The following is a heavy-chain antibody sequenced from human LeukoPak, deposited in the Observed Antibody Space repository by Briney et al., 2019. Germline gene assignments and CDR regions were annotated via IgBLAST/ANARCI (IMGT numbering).Heavy chain of an antibody. D-gene: IGHD2-2*01. Sequence: GGSLRLSCAASGFTFSYYSMNWVRQAPGKGLEWVSYIGSSTTSTIYYADSVRGRFTISRDNAENSLYLQMNSLRADDTAVYYCASGGGCSSSSCYAAYYFDYWGQGTLVTVSS. CDR1: GFTFSYYS. J-gene: IGHJ4*02. CDR3: ASGGGCSSSSCYAAYYFDY. CDR2: IGSSTTSTI. V-gene: IGHV3-48*04.